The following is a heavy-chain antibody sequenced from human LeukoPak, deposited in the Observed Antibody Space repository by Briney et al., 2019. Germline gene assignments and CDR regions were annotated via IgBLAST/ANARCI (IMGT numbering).Heavy chain of an antibody. CDR3: ARDSQKYYDSSGYPDAFDI. J-gene: IGHJ3*02. CDR2: ISSSSSYI. Sequence: PGGSRRLSCAASGFTFSSYAMSWIRQAPGKGLEWVSSISSSSSYIYYADSVKGRFTISRDNAKNSLYLQMNSLRAEDTAVYYCARDSQKYYDSSGYPDAFDIWGQGTMVTVSS. V-gene: IGHV3-21*01. CDR1: GFTFSSYA. D-gene: IGHD3-22*01.